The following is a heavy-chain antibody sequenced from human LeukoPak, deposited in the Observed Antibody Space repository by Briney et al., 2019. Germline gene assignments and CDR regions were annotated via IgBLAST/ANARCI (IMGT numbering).Heavy chain of an antibody. Sequence: PGGSLRLSCAASGFTFINAWMAWVRQAPGKGLEWVGRIKAKAHGGTIEYAAPVKGRFTISRDNAKNSLYLQMNSLRAGDTAVYYCARVGGSQIDYWGQGTLVTVSS. CDR2: IKAKAHGGTI. D-gene: IGHD3-16*01. CDR1: GFTFINAW. CDR3: ARVGGSQIDY. V-gene: IGHV3-15*01. J-gene: IGHJ4*02.